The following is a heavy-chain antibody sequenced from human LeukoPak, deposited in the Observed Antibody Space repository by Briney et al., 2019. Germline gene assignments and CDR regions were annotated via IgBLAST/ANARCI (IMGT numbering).Heavy chain of an antibody. V-gene: IGHV3-33*01. D-gene: IGHD5-18*01. CDR1: GFTFSSYG. Sequence: GGSLRLSCAASGFTFSSYGMHWVRQAPGKGLEWVAVTWYDGSNKYYADSVKGRFTISRDNSKNTLYLQMNSLRAEDTAVYYCARDALGYSYGDYWGQGTLVTVSS. CDR3: ARDALGYSYGDY. J-gene: IGHJ4*02. CDR2: TWYDGSNK.